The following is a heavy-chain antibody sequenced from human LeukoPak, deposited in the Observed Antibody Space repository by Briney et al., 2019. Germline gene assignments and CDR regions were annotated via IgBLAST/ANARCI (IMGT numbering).Heavy chain of an antibody. CDR3: ARDGGVVVVPGAFDY. D-gene: IGHD2-2*01. Sequence: ASVKVSCKASGYTFTSYYMHWVRQAPGQGLEWMGIINPSGGSTSYAQKFQGRVTMTRDTSTSIVYMELSSLRSEDTAVYYCARDGGVVVVPGAFDYWGQGTLVTVSS. CDR1: GYTFTSYY. V-gene: IGHV1-46*01. CDR2: INPSGGST. J-gene: IGHJ4*02.